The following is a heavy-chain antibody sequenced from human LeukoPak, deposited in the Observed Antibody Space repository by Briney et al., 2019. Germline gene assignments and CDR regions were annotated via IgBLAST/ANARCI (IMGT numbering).Heavy chain of an antibody. V-gene: IGHV4-34*01. CDR3: ARGRYDFWSGYYAYYMDV. Sequence: SETLSLTCAVYGGSFSGYYWSWIRQPPGKGLEWIGEINHSGSTNYNPSLKSRVTISVDTSKNQFSLKLSSVTAADTAVYYCARGRYDFWSGYYAYYMDVWGKGTTVTVSS. CDR2: INHSGST. CDR1: GGSFSGYY. D-gene: IGHD3-3*01. J-gene: IGHJ6*03.